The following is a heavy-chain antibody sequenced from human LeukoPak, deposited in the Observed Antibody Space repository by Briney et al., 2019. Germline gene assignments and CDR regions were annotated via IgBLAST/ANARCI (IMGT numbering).Heavy chain of an antibody. CDR1: GFTVSSNY. CDR2: IYNGGST. D-gene: IGHD1-1*01. V-gene: IGHV3-66*01. J-gene: IGHJ4*02. Sequence: PGGSLRLSCAASGFTVSSNYMSWVRQAPGKGLVWVSVIYNGGSTYYADSVKGRFTISRDNSKTTLYLQRNSLRAEDTAVYYCARDRTFDYWGQVTLVTVPS. CDR3: ARDRTFDY.